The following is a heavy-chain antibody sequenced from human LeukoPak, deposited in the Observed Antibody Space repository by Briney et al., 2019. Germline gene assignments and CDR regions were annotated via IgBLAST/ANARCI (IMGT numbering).Heavy chain of an antibody. Sequence: PSETLSLTCGVYGGSFSDYYWSWIRQPPGKGLEWIGEINHSGTTNYSPSLKSRVSISVDTSKNQFSLKLNSVTAADAAMYYCASHYSSGSYRYTGSFDSWGQGMLVNVSS. J-gene: IGHJ4*02. CDR1: GGSFSDYY. D-gene: IGHD3-16*02. CDR3: ASHYSSGSYRYTGSFDS. CDR2: INHSGTT. V-gene: IGHV4-34*01.